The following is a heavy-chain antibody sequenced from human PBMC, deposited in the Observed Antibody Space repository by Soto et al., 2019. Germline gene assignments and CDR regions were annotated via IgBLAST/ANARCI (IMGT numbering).Heavy chain of an antibody. Sequence: GASVKVSCKASGYTFTSYYMHWVRQAPGQGLEWMGIINTSGGSTSYAQKYQGRVTMTRDTSTSTVYMELSSLRSEDTAVYYCARDESYYDFWSGSNFGYWGQGTLVTVSS. CDR1: GYTFTSYY. CDR2: INTSGGST. D-gene: IGHD3-3*01. V-gene: IGHV1-46*03. J-gene: IGHJ4*02. CDR3: ARDESYYDFWSGSNFGY.